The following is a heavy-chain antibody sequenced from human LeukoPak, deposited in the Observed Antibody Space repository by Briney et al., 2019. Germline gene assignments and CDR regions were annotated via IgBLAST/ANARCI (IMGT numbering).Heavy chain of an antibody. Sequence: PGGSLRLSCAASGFTFSSYWMSWVRQAPGKGLEWVANIKQDGSENYYVDSVKGRFTISRDNAKNSLYLQMNSLRAEDTAVYYCARAIIPSVGATGRRNYWYFDLWGRGTLVTVSS. CDR2: IKQDGSEN. CDR1: GFTFSSYW. J-gene: IGHJ2*01. V-gene: IGHV3-7*01. CDR3: ARAIIPSVGATGRRNYWYFDL. D-gene: IGHD1-26*01.